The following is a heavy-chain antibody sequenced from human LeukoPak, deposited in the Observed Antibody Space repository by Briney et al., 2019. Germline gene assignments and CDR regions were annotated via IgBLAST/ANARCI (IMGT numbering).Heavy chain of an antibody. V-gene: IGHV4-39*07. CDR1: DGSIRSSNYY. CDR2: IYYSGST. CDR3: ARDYYYYYMDV. Sequence: PSETLSLTCTVSDGSIRSSNYYWGWIRQPPGKGLEWIGSIYYSGSTYYNPSLKSRVIISVDTSKNQFSLKLSSVTAADTAVYYCARDYYYYYMDVWGKGTTVTVSS. J-gene: IGHJ6*03.